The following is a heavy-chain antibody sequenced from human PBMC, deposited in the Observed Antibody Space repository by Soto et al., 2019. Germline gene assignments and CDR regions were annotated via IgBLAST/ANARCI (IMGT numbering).Heavy chain of an antibody. V-gene: IGHV5-51*01. CDR3: ARLPLRRGGPPYFDY. CDR1: GYSFTSYW. J-gene: IGHJ4*02. Sequence: GESLKISCKGSGYSFTSYWIGWVRQMPGKGLEWMGIIYPGDSDTRYSPSFQGQVTISADKSISTAYLQWSSLKASDTAIYYCARLPLRRGGPPYFDYWGQGTLGTVSS. CDR2: IYPGDSDT. D-gene: IGHD2-15*01.